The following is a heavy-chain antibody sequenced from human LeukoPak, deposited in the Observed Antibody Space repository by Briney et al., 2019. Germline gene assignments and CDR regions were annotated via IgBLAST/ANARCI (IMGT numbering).Heavy chain of an antibody. J-gene: IGHJ4*02. V-gene: IGHV3-23*01. CDR3: AKDRRLLGATDD. CDR2: ISGRGDST. D-gene: IGHD1-26*01. Sequence: GRSLRLSCAASGFTFSDYYMSWVRQAPGKGLEWVSGISGRGDSTYYADSVKGRFTISRDNSKNTLYLQMNSLRAEDTAVYYCAKDRRLLGATDDWGQGTLVTVSS. CDR1: GFTFSDYY.